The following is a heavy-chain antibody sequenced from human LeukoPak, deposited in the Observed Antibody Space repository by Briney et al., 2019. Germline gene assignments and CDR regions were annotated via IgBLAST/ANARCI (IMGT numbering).Heavy chain of an antibody. Sequence: SETLSLTCTVSGGSISSSSYYWGWIRQPPGKGLEWFGCIYYSGSTKYNPSLKSRVTISVDTSKNQFSLKLSSVTAADTAVYYCARDVDTAMVRIYYYYGMDVWGQGTTVTVSS. CDR2: IYYSGST. CDR1: GGSISSSSYY. J-gene: IGHJ6*02. D-gene: IGHD5-18*01. CDR3: ARDVDTAMVRIYYYYGMDV. V-gene: IGHV4-39*07.